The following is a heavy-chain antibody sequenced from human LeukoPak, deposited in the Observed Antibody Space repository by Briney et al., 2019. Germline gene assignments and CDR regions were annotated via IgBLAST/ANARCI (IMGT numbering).Heavy chain of an antibody. D-gene: IGHD1/OR15-1a*01. CDR2: VYDTGAT. CDR1: GGSISGYY. J-gene: IGHJ5*02. CDR3: ARLPLIATTRGGFDP. V-gene: IGHV4-59*08. Sequence: SETLSLTCTASGGSISGYYRSWIRQPPGKRLEWIGYVYDTGATNYNPSLKSRFTISMDTSKNQFSLYLSSVTAADTAVYYCARLPLIATTRGGFDPWGQGTLVTVSS.